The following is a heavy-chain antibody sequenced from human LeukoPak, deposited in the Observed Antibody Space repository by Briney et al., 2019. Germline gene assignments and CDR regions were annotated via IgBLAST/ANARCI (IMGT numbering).Heavy chain of an antibody. Sequence: GGSLRLSCAASGNTFTDHYMNWIRQTLGEGLEWLSYICTSGRTIAYAASVKGRFTTSRDNDKNSLYLQMNSLRADDTAVYYCARTKSEPTYGQHHGLDNWGQGTLVTVSS. CDR1: GNTFTDHY. J-gene: IGHJ4*02. V-gene: IGHV3-11*01. CDR3: ARTKSEPTYGQHHGLDN. D-gene: IGHD3-10*01. CDR2: ICTSGRTI.